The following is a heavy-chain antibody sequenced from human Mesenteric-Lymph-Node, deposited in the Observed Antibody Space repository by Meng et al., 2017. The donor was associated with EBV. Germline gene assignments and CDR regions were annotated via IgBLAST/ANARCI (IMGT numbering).Heavy chain of an antibody. J-gene: IGHJ4*02. CDR1: GYTFTGYY. V-gene: IGHV1-2*06. CDR3: AREAGGYSGY. Sequence: QVHLVQSGAEMKKPGASVKVSCKASGYTFTGYYIHWVTQAPGQGLEWVGRINPNSGGTNYAQKFQGRVTMTSDTSISTAYMELSRLRSDDTAVYFCAREAGGYSGYWGQGTLVTVSS. D-gene: IGHD6-13*01. CDR2: INPNSGGT.